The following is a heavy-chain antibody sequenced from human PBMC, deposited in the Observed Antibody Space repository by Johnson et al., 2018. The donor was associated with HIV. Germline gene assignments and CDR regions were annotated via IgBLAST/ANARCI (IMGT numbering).Heavy chain of an antibody. D-gene: IGHD6-6*01. Sequence: QVQLVESGGGLVKPGGSLRLSCAASGFTFNDYYMSWIRQAPGKGLEWVSYISNSGSSVYYADSVKGRFTISRDNAKNSLYLQMNSLRAEDTAVYYCAKVHSSSSNGFDIWGQGTMVTVSS. CDR2: ISNSGSSV. V-gene: IGHV3-11*04. CDR3: AKVHSSSSNGFDI. CDR1: GFTFNDYY. J-gene: IGHJ3*02.